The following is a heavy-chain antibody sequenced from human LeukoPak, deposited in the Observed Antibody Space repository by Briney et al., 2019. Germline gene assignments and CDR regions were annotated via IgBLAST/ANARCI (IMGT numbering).Heavy chain of an antibody. CDR2: INWNGVTT. Sequence: GGSLRLSCAASGFTFDDYGMSWVRQAPGKGLEWVSGINWNGVTTRYADSVKGRFTISRDNAKNSLYLQMNSLRAEGTAFYYCARERGGDYSNYYYYYSMDVWGKGTTVTVSS. CDR3: ARERGGDYSNYYYYYSMDV. CDR1: GFTFDDYG. D-gene: IGHD4-11*01. J-gene: IGHJ6*03. V-gene: IGHV3-20*04.